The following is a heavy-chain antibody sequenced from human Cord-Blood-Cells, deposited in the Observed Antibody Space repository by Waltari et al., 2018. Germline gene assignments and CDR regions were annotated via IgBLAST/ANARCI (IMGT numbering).Heavy chain of an antibody. CDR2: IYHSGST. D-gene: IGHD3-10*01. J-gene: IGHJ5*02. V-gene: IGHV4-4*02. CDR3: ARSMVQGVRRRWFDP. Sequence: QVQLQESGPALVKPSWTLSLTCAVSGGPLSSSNSWSRLRQPPGKGLEWIGEIYHSGSTNYNPSLKSRVTISVDKSKNQFSLKLSSVTAADTAVYYCARSMVQGVRRRWFDPWGQGTLVTVSS. CDR1: GGPLSSSNS.